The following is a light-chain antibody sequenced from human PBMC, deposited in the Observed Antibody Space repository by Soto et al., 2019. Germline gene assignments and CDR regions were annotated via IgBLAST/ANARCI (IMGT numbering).Light chain of an antibody. CDR1: QSVSSY. Sequence: EIVLTQSPATLSLSPGERATLSCRASQSVSSYLAWYQQTPGQAPRLLIYDASNRATGIPARFSGSGSGTDFTLTISSLEPEDFAVYYGQQRSNWPPFTFGTGTKVDIK. J-gene: IGKJ3*01. CDR3: QQRSNWPPFT. CDR2: DAS. V-gene: IGKV3-11*01.